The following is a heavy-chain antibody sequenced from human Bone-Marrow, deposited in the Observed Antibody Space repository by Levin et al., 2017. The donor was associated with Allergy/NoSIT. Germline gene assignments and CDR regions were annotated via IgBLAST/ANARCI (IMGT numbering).Heavy chain of an antibody. CDR2: ISAYNGNT. Sequence: ASVKVSCKASGYTFTSYGISWVRQAPGQGLEWMGWISAYNGNTNYAQKLQGRVTMTTDTSTSTAYMELRSLRSDDTAVYYCARVDHCSSTSCQPYYYYGMDVWGQGTTVTVSS. J-gene: IGHJ6*02. CDR3: ARVDHCSSTSCQPYYYYGMDV. CDR1: GYTFTSYG. V-gene: IGHV1-18*01. D-gene: IGHD2-2*01.